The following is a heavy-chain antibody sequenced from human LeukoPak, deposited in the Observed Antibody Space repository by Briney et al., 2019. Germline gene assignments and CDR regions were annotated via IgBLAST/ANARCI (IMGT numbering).Heavy chain of an antibody. CDR1: GYTFTSYG. Sequence: ASVKVSCKASGYTFTSYGISWVRQAPGQGLEWMGWISAYNGNTNYAQKLQGRVTMTTDTSTSTAYIELRSLRSDDTAVYYCARGSRFGDAIGAFDIWGQGTMVTVSS. CDR3: ARGSRFGDAIGAFDI. J-gene: IGHJ3*02. D-gene: IGHD3-10*01. CDR2: ISAYNGNT. V-gene: IGHV1-18*01.